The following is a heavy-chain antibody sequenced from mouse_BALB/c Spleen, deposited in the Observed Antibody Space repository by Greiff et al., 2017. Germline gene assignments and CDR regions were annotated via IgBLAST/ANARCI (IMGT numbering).Heavy chain of an antibody. CDR2: IDPETGGT. V-gene: IGHV1-15*01. CDR1: GYTFTDYE. J-gene: IGHJ2*01. Sequence: QVQLQQSGAELVRPGASVTLSCKASGYTFTDYEMHWVKQTPVHGLEWIGAIDPETGGTAYNQKFKGKATLTADKSSSTAYMELRSLTSEDSAVYYCTRLAFLDYWGQGTTLTVSS. CDR3: TRLAFLDY.